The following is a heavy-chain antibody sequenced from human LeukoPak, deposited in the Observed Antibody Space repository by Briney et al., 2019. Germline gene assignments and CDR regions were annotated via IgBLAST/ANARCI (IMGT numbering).Heavy chain of an antibody. CDR2: INHSGST. Sequence: PSETLSLTCAVYGGSFSGYYWSWIRQPPGKGLEWIGEINHSGSTNYNPSLKSRVTISVDTSKNQFSLKLSSVTAADTAVYYCASTYYGSGSADYWGQGTLVTVSS. CDR1: GGSFSGYY. D-gene: IGHD3-10*01. J-gene: IGHJ4*02. V-gene: IGHV4-34*01. CDR3: ASTYYGSGSADY.